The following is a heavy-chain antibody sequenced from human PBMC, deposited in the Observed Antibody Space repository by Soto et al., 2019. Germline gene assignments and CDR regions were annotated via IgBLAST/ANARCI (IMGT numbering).Heavy chain of an antibody. V-gene: IGHV4-31*01. CDR2: IYYSVST. Sequence: PGKGQERIGYIYYSVSTYYNPSLKSHVTISLDTSKNQFSLKLSSVTDEDTDVYYCASLFFFFQAEDGIRDPCTVSAFLLNRSSDL. D-gene: IGHD2-15*01. J-gene: IGHJ2*01. CDR3: ASLFFFFQAEDGIRDPCTVSAFLLNRSSDL.